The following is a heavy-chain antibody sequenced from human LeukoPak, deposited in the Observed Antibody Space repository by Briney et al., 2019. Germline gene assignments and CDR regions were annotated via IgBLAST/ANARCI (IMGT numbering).Heavy chain of an antibody. CDR3: ARETRDSNWNSVAYLDH. J-gene: IGHJ4*02. CDR2: FIPILNTT. D-gene: IGHD1-7*01. Sequence: SVKVSCKASGGTFSGNSITWVRQAPGQGLGWMGRFIPILNTTNYAQDFQGRVTLTADKSTSTAYMELMSLGSEDTAVYYCARETRDSNWNSVAYLDHWGQGTLVTVSS. CDR1: GGTFSGNS. V-gene: IGHV1-69*08.